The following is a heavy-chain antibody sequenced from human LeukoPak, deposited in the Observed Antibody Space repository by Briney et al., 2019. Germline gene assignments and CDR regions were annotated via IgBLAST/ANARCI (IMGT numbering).Heavy chain of an antibody. D-gene: IGHD3-9*01. CDR3: AREGHYDILTGYSPVEYYFYYMDV. J-gene: IGHJ6*03. CDR1: GFTFTSYS. V-gene: IGHV3-30*04. CDR2: ISADGIKT. Sequence: PGGSLRLSCEASGFTFTSYSLHWVRQVPGKGLEWVAVISADGIKTYYAESVKGRFTVSRDNPKNTLYLQMNRLRSDDTALYYCAREGHYDILTGYSPVEYYFYYMDVWGRGTTVTVSS.